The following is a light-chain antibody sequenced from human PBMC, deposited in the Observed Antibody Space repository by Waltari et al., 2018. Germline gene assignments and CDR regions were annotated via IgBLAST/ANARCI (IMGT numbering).Light chain of an antibody. V-gene: IGKV3-11*01. CDR2: DAS. CDR3: QQRSNWPSIT. CDR1: QSVSTY. J-gene: IGKJ5*01. Sequence: DIVLTQSPATLSLSPGERATLSCRASQSVSTYLAWYQQKPGQAPRLRSYDASNRATGIPARFSGSGSGTDFTLTISSLEPEDFAVYYCQQRSNWPSITFGQGTRREIK.